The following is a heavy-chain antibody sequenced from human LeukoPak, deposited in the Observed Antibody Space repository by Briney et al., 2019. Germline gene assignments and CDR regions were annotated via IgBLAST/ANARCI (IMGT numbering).Heavy chain of an antibody. CDR2: TDTSGNYI. Sequence: PGGSLRLSCAASGFTFSNYGMNWVRQAPGKGLEWVSFTDTSGNYIYYGDSVKGRFTISRDNSKNTLYLQMNSLRAEDTAVYYCAKGVGNWNPDYFDYWGQGTLVTVSS. V-gene: IGHV3-21*04. D-gene: IGHD1-1*01. CDR1: GFTFSNYG. J-gene: IGHJ4*02. CDR3: AKGVGNWNPDYFDY.